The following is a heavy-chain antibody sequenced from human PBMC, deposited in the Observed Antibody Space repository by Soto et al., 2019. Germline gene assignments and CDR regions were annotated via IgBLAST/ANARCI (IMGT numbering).Heavy chain of an antibody. J-gene: IGHJ5*02. CDR3: ARQSESTGYFYGWFDP. CDR2: IYYSGSI. D-gene: IGHD3-9*01. CDR1: GGSINSRGYY. Sequence: QVQLQESGPGLVRPSQTLSLTCTVSGGSINSRGYYWIWIRQHPGKGLEWIGNIYYSGSIHFNPSLKSRLTMLVDTSENQFSLKLTSVTAADTAVYYCARQSESTGYFYGWFDPWGQGTLVTVSS. V-gene: IGHV4-31*03.